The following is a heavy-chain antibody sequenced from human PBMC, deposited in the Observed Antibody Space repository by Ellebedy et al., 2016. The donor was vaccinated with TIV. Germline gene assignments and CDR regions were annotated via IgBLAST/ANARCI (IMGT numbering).Heavy chain of an antibody. D-gene: IGHD6-19*01. J-gene: IGHJ6*02. CDR2: SRNKANSYST. CDR1: GFMFSDHY. Sequence: GGSLRLSCAASGFMFSDHYMDWVRQAPGKGLEWVGRSRNKANSYSTEYAASVKGRFTISRDDSKNSVYLQMNSLKTEDTAVYYCARHPSVAGPGDVWGQGTTVTVSS. CDR3: ARHPSVAGPGDV. V-gene: IGHV3-72*01.